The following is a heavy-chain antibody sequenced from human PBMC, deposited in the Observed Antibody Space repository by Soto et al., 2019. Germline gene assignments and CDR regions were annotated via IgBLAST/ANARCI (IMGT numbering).Heavy chain of an antibody. CDR1: GFTFSSYW. J-gene: IGHJ6*02. CDR3: ARDLGGPDV. D-gene: IGHD2-15*01. CDR2: INNDGSST. Sequence: GGSLRLSCAVSGFTFSSYWMHWVRHAPGKGLVWVSRINNDGSSTSHADSVKGRFTISRDNAKNTLYLQMNSLGVDDTAVYYCARDLGGPDVWGQGTTVTVSS. V-gene: IGHV3-74*01.